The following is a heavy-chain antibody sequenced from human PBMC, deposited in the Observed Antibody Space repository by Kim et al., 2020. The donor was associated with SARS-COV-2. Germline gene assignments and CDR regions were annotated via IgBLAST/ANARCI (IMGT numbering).Heavy chain of an antibody. J-gene: IGHJ4*02. D-gene: IGHD3-10*01. V-gene: IGHV4-31*03. CDR1: GGSISSGGYY. Sequence: SETLSLTCTVSGGSISSGGYYWSWIRQHPGKGLEWIGYIYYSGSTYYNPSLKSRVTISVDTSKNQFSLKLSSVTAADTAVYYCARSSLLWFGEIDYWGQGTLVTVSS. CDR3: ARSSLLWFGEIDY. CDR2: IYYSGST.